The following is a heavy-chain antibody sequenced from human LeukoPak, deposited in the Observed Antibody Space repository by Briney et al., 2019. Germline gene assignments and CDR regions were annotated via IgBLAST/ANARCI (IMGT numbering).Heavy chain of an antibody. J-gene: IGHJ5*02. V-gene: IGHV1-8*03. CDR3: ARGQSYCSGGSCDNWFDP. Sequence: GASVKVSCKASGYTFTSYDINWVRQATGQGLEWMGWMNPNSGNTGYAQKFQGRVTITRNTSISTAYMELSSLRSEDTAVYYCARGQSYCSGGSCDNWFDPWGQGTLVTVSS. D-gene: IGHD2-15*01. CDR2: MNPNSGNT. CDR1: GYTFTSYD.